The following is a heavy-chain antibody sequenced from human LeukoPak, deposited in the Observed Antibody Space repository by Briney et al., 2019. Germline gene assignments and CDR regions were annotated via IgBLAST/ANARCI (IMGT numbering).Heavy chain of an antibody. D-gene: IGHD3-3*01. V-gene: IGHV1-2*02. J-gene: IGHJ4*02. CDR2: INPNSGGT. CDR1: GYTFTGYY. Sequence: GASVNVSCKASGYTFTGYYMHWVRQAPGQGLEWMGWINPNSGGTNYAQKFQGRVTMTRDTSISTAYMELSRLRSDDTAVYYCARVQDNFGVVTFFDYWGQGTLVTVSS. CDR3: ARVQDNFGVVTFFDY.